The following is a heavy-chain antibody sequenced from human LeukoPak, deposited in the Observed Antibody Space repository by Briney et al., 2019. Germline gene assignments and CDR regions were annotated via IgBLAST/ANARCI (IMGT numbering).Heavy chain of an antibody. CDR1: GFTFASSA. V-gene: IGHV3-23*01. D-gene: IGHD1-14*01. CDR2: ISGGGGTT. J-gene: IGHJ6*03. Sequence: GGSLRLSCAASGFTFASSAMSWVRQAPGKGLEWVSTISGGGGTTYYADSVKGRFTISRDNSKNTLYLQMNSLRAEDTAVYYCARGPGSPDRYMDVWGKGTTVTVSS. CDR3: ARGPGSPDRYMDV.